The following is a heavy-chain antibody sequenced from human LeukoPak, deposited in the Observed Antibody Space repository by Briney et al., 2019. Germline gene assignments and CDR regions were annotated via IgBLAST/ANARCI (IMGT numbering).Heavy chain of an antibody. J-gene: IGHJ4*02. V-gene: IGHV4-34*01. Sequence: GSLRLSCAASGFTFDDYGMSWVRQAPGKGLEWIGEINHSGSTNYNPSLKSRVTISVDTSKNQFSLKLSSVTAADTAVYYCARGRMIPGYSSSWYLNYWGQGTLVTVSS. CDR2: INHSGST. D-gene: IGHD6-13*01. CDR1: GFTFDDYG. CDR3: ARGRMIPGYSSSWYLNY.